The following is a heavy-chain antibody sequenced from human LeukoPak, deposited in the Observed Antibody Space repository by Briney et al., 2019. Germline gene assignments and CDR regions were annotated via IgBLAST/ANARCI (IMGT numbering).Heavy chain of an antibody. Sequence: SETLSLTCTVSGGSISSYYWSWIRQPPGKGLEWIGYIYTSGSTNYNPSLKSRVTMSVDTSKNQFSLKLSSVTAADTAVYYCARLQQLVENYYYYYYMDVWGKGTTVTVSS. CDR2: IYTSGST. CDR1: GGSISSYY. J-gene: IGHJ6*03. D-gene: IGHD6-6*01. V-gene: IGHV4-4*08. CDR3: ARLQQLVENYYYYYYMDV.